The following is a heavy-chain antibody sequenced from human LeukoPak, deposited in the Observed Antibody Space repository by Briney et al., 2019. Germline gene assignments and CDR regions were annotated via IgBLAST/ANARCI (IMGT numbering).Heavy chain of an antibody. J-gene: IGHJ4*02. CDR3: ARDFSATWSFDY. CDR2: IKLSGGST. CDR1: GYTFASYH. Sequence: ASVKVSCKASGYTFASYHMHWVRQAPGQGPAWMGMIKLSGGSTTYAQNFLDRVTVTSDTSTSTVYMELSSLRSEDTTVYYCARDFSATWSFDYWGQGTLVTVSS. D-gene: IGHD1-1*01. V-gene: IGHV1-46*01.